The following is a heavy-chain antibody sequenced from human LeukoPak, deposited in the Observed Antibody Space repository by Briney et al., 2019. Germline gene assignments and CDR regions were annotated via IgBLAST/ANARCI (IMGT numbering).Heavy chain of an antibody. J-gene: IGHJ4*02. Sequence: GASVKVSCKASGFTFATHGISWMRQAPGQGLEWLGWIRGSSGKADYAQKLQDRVTMTADTSTTTAYMELRSLRSDGTAVYYCARGRVKRVPFTAVPGPLDYWGQGSLVTVSS. CDR2: IRGSSGKA. CDR3: ARGRVKRVPFTAVPGPLDY. V-gene: IGHV1-18*01. D-gene: IGHD6-19*01. CDR1: GFTFATHG.